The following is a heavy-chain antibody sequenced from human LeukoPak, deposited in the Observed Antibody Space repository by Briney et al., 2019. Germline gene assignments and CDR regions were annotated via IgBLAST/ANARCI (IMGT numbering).Heavy chain of an antibody. J-gene: IGHJ6*03. CDR3: AKIVVVTATLGASYYYYYMDV. CDR1: GGSISSYY. V-gene: IGHV4-4*07. Sequence: SETLSLTCSVSGGSISSYYWSWIRQPAGKGLEWIGRIYTSGSTNYNPSLKSRVTMSVDTSKNQFSLKLSSVTAADTAVYYCAKIVVVTATLGASYYYYYMDVWGKGTTVTVSS. CDR2: IYTSGST. D-gene: IGHD2-21*02.